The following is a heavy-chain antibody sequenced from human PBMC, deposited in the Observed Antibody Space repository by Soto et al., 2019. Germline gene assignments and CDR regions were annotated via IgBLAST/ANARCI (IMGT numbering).Heavy chain of an antibody. J-gene: IGHJ3*01. V-gene: IGHV3-30*18. CDR1: GFTFSSYG. D-gene: IGHD3-16*01. CDR2: ISYDGSNK. CDR3: AKDRGHGGRGSYEK. Sequence: QVQLVESGGGVVQPGRSLRLSCAASGFTFSSYGMHWVRQAPGKGLEWVALISYDGSNKYYADSVKGRFTISRDNSKNTRYLQINSRRTEDAAVYYCAKDRGHGGRGSYEKWCQRTMVTVSS.